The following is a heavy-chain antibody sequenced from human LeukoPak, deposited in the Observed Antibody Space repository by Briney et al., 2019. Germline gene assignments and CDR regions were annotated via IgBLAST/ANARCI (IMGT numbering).Heavy chain of an antibody. V-gene: IGHV1-18*01. CDR3: ARDSPDGYKNSDY. J-gene: IGHJ4*02. D-gene: IGHD5-12*01. CDR2: ISAYNGNT. CDR1: GGTFSSYA. Sequence: ASVTVSCKASGGTFSSYAISWVRQAPGQGLEWMGWISAYNGNTNYAQKLQGRVTMTTDTSTSTAYMELRSLRSDDTAVYYCARDSPDGYKNSDYWGQGTLVTVSS.